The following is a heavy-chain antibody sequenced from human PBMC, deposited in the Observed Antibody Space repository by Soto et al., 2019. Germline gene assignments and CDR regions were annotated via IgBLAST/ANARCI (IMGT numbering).Heavy chain of an antibody. CDR1: GGTFSSYA. CDR2: IIPIFGTA. CDR3: ARDLGEPEYSSFFDY. Sequence: QVQLVQSGAEVKKPGSSVKVSCKASGGTFSSYAISWVRQAPGQGLEWMGGIIPIFGTANYAQKFQGRVTITADESTRTAYMELSSLRSGDTAVYYCARDLGEPEYSSFFDYWGQGTLVTVSS. J-gene: IGHJ4*02. V-gene: IGHV1-69*01. D-gene: IGHD6-6*01.